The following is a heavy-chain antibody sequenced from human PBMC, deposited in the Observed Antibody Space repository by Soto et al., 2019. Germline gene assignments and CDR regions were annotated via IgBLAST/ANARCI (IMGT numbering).Heavy chain of an antibody. CDR1: GRTFSSYA. J-gene: IGHJ3*02. D-gene: IGHD3-22*01. V-gene: IGHV1-69*06. Sequence: PEKVSCKASGRTFSSYATSWVGQAPGQGLEWLGGIIPIFGTANYAQKFQGRVTITADKYTSTAYMGLSSLRSEDTAVYYCAAFGYYDDSSGYSAFDIWGQWTIVTVSS. CDR2: IIPIFGTA. CDR3: AAFGYYDDSSGYSAFDI.